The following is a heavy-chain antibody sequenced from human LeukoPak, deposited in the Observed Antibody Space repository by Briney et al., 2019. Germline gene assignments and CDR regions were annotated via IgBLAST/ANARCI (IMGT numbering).Heavy chain of an antibody. Sequence: SETLSLSCTVSGGSISSYYWSWIRQPPGKGLERIGDIYNSGSTNYNPSLKSRVTISIDTSKNQFSLKLSSVTAADTAVYYCARRIAVAGTVSFDYWGQGTLVTVSS. CDR2: IYNSGST. J-gene: IGHJ4*02. CDR3: ARRIAVAGTVSFDY. CDR1: GGSISSYY. D-gene: IGHD6-19*01. V-gene: IGHV4-59*08.